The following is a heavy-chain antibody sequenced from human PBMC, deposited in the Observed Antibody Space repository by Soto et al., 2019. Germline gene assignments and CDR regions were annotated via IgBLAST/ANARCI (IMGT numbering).Heavy chain of an antibody. V-gene: IGHV3-23*01. J-gene: IGHJ4*02. Sequence: GGSLRLSCAASGFTFNSYAMSWVRQAPGKGLEWVSTIIGSGGSTYYADSVKGRFSVSRDNSKNTLHLQMNSLRAEDTAVYYCAKDRNYYDSSGYDYWGQGTLVTVS. CDR1: GFTFNSYA. CDR2: IIGSGGST. D-gene: IGHD3-22*01. CDR3: AKDRNYYDSSGYDY.